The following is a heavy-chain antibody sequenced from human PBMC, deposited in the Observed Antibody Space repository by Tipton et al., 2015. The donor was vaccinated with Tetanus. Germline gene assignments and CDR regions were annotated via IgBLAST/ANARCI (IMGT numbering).Heavy chain of an antibody. V-gene: IGHV1-69*06. Sequence: QSGPEVKKPGSSVKVSCKASGGTLRGYAITWVRQAPGQGLEWMGGLIPIFGTPKYAQKFQDRVTISADKSTSSVYMELRSLTSDDTAVYYCTKDADVWGARKVFDIWGQGTMVTVSS. CDR2: LIPIFGTP. CDR1: GGTLRGYA. J-gene: IGHJ3*02. CDR3: TKDADVWGARKVFDI. D-gene: IGHD3-16*01.